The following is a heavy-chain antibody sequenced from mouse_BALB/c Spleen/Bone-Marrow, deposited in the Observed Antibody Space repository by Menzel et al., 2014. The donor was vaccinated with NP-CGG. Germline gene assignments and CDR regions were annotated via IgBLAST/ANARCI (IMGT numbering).Heavy chain of an antibody. V-gene: IGHV14-3*02. CDR2: IDPANGNT. J-gene: IGHJ3*01. CDR3: ASYYYGSSGFAY. Sequence: EVKLMESGAELVKPGASVKLSCTASGFNIKDTYMHWVKQGPEQGLEWIGRIDPANGNTKYDPKFQGRATITADTSSNTAYLQLSSLTSEDTAVYYCASYYYGSSGFAYWGQGTLVTVSA. D-gene: IGHD1-1*01. CDR1: GFNIKDTY.